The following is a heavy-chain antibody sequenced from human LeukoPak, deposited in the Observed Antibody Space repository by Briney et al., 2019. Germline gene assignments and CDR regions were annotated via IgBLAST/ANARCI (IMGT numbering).Heavy chain of an antibody. CDR2: IYYSGST. CDR1: GGSISSYY. J-gene: IGHJ5*02. Sequence: SETLSLTCTVSGGSISSYYWSWIRQPPGKGLEWTGYIYYSGSTNYNPSLKSRVTISVDTSKNQFSLKLSSVTAADTAVYYCARVGIAAAGTFDPWGQGTLVTVSS. CDR3: ARVGIAAAGTFDP. D-gene: IGHD6-13*01. V-gene: IGHV4-59*01.